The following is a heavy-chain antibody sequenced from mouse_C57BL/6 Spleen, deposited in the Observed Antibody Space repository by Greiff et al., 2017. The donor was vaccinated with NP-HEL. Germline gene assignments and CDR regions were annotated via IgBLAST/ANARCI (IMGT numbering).Heavy chain of an antibody. CDR2: INPSTGGT. J-gene: IGHJ1*03. Sequence: EVQLQQSGPELVKPGASVKISCKASGYSFTGYYMNWVKQSPEKSLEWIGEINPSTGGTTYNQKFKAKATLTVDKSSSTAYMQLKSLTSEDSVFYYCAIKKDGSSRYCYCDVWGTGTTVTVSS. CDR3: AIKKDGSSRYCYCDV. D-gene: IGHD1-1*01. V-gene: IGHV1-42*01. CDR1: GYSFTGYY.